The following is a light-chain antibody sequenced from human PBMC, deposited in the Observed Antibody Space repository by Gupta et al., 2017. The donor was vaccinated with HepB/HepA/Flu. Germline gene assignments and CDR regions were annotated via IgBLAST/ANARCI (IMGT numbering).Light chain of an antibody. V-gene: IGKV3-11*01. CDR1: QSVSSY. J-gene: IGKJ5*01. Sequence: IVFTQSPATLSLSPGERATLSCRASQSVSSYLAWYQQKPGQAPRLLIYDASNRATGIPAKFSGSRSGTDFTLTISSRVPEDFAVYYCQQRSNWPITFGQGTXLEIK. CDR3: QQRSNWPIT. CDR2: DAS.